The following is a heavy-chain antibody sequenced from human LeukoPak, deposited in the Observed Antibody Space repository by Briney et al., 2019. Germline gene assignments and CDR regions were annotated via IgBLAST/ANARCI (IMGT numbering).Heavy chain of an antibody. V-gene: IGHV1-3*01. CDR3: ARGVLREQQLGLDY. CDR1: GYSFSTYT. D-gene: IGHD6-13*01. J-gene: IGHJ4*02. CDR2: INAGNGNT. Sequence: ASVKVSCKASGYSFSTYTMNWVRQAPGQRLEWMGWINAGNGNTKYSQKFQGRVTITRDTSASTAYMELSSLRSEDTAVYYCARGVLREQQLGLDYWGQGTLVTVSS.